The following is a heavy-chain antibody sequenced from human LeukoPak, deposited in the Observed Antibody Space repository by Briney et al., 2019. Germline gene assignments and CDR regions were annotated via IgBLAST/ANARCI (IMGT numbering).Heavy chain of an antibody. J-gene: IGHJ6*03. CDR2: IRYDGSNK. CDR3: AKGKGYSSPYYYYYYYMDV. Sequence: GGSLRLSCAASGFTFSSYGMHWVRQAPGKGLEWVAFIRYDGSNKYYADSVKGRFTTSRDNSKNTLYLQMNSLRAEDTAVYYCAKGKGYSSPYYYYYYYMDVWGKGTTVTVSS. V-gene: IGHV3-30*02. D-gene: IGHD6-19*01. CDR1: GFTFSSYG.